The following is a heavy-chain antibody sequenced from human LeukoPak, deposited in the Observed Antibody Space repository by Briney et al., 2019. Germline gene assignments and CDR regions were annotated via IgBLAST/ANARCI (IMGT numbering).Heavy chain of an antibody. CDR2: IYCSGRT. Sequence: PSETLSLTCTVPGDLISYYYWTWVRQPPGKGLERVGHIYCSGRTNYNPSRQSRVTMSEVTSMNQFALEQSSMTAADKAVYYCARFTYTTRPSDVWGKGTTVTVSS. J-gene: IGHJ6*04. CDR3: ARFTYTTRPSDV. CDR1: GDLISYYY. D-gene: IGHD3-16*01. V-gene: IGHV4-4*09.